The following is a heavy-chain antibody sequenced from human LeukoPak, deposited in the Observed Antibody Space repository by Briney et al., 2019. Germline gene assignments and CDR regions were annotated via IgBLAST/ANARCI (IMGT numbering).Heavy chain of an antibody. CDR1: GYTFTSYD. Sequence: ASVKVSCKASGYTFTSYDINWVRQATGQGLEWMGWMNPNSGNTGYAQKFQGRVTITRNTSISTAYMELSSLRSEDTAMYYCARGSIVGGTDAFDIWGQGTMVTVSS. V-gene: IGHV1-8*03. J-gene: IGHJ3*02. CDR3: ARGSIVGGTDAFDI. D-gene: IGHD1-26*01. CDR2: MNPNSGNT.